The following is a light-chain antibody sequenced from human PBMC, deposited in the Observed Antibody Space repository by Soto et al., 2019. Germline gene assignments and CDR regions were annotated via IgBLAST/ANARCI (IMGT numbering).Light chain of an antibody. CDR3: QQYGSSPLT. J-gene: IGKJ4*01. Sequence: EIVLTQSQDTLSLSPGERATLSCRASQSVRSNYLAWYQQRPGQAPRFLIYDASSRATGIPDRFTVSGSGTDFTLTISRLEPDDFAVYYCQQYGSSPLTFGGGTKVELK. V-gene: IGKV3-20*01. CDR2: DAS. CDR1: QSVRSNY.